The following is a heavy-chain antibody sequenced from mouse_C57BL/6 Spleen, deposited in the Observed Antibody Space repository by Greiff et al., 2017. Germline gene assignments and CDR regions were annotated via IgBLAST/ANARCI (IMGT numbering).Heavy chain of an antibody. V-gene: IGHV1-55*01. CDR3: GGAAEGYLDV. J-gene: IGHJ1*03. CDR1: GYTFTSYW. Sequence: QVQLQQPGAELVKPGASVKMSCKASGYTFTSYWITWVKQRPGQGLEWIGNIYPGSGSTNYNEKFKSKATLTADTSSSTAYMQLSSLTSEDSAFYCCGGAAEGYLDVWGTGTTVTVSS. D-gene: IGHD3-3*01. CDR2: IYPGSGST.